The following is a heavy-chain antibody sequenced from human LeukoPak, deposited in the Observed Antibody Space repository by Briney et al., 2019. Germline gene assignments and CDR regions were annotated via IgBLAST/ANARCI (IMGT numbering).Heavy chain of an antibody. V-gene: IGHV1-3*03. D-gene: IGHD3-10*01. CDR2: INAGNGNT. CDR3: ARGADNSGSFVILDY. CDR1: GYTFTSYV. Sequence: GASVKASCKASGYTFTSYVIHWVRQAPGQRLEWMGWINAGNGNTKYSQEFQDRVTITRDTSASTAYMELSSLRSEDMAVYYCARGADNSGSFVILDYWGQGTLVTVSS. J-gene: IGHJ4*02.